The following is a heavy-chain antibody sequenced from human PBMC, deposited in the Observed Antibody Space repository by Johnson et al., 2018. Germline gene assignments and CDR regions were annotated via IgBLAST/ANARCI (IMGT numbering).Heavy chain of an antibody. Sequence: QVQLQESGPGLVKPSQTLSLTCPVSGDSISGGGYYWSWIRQPPGKGLEWVGYIWYTGSPYYNPSLKSRLTISLDTSKNQFARKLSSVTAADTAVYFCASYHGDDAEYFQHWGQGTLVTVSS. D-gene: IGHD4-17*01. CDR1: GDSISGGGYY. CDR3: ASYHGDDAEYFQH. V-gene: IGHV4-30-4*01. CDR2: IWYTGSP. J-gene: IGHJ1*01.